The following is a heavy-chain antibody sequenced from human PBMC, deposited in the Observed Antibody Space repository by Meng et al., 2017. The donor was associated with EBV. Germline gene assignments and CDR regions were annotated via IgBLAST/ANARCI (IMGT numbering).Heavy chain of an antibody. Sequence: QVQLQESGPGLVKRSEXLSLTCTVSGGSVNNESYYWGWIRQPPGKGLECIGYIYYTGRTNYNSSLKSRVTISLDKSKNQFSLKLTSLTAADTTIYYCARRDYTNYPRWFDPWGQGTLVTVSS. CDR2: IYYTGRT. J-gene: IGHJ5*02. V-gene: IGHV4-61*01. CDR1: GGSVNNESYY. D-gene: IGHD4-11*01. CDR3: ARRDYTNYPRWFDP.